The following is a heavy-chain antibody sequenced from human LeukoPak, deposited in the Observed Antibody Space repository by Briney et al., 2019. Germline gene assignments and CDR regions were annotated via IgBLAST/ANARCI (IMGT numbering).Heavy chain of an antibody. CDR2: IIPLFRTA. CDR3: ARIMEYCSSTSCYYGMDV. Sequence: SVKVSCKTSGGTFNNYAINWVRQAPGQGLEWMGGIIPLFRTANYAQNFQGRVTITADESTRTAYMELSSLRSEDTAVYYCARIMEYCSSTSCYYGMDVWGQGTTVTVSS. CDR1: GGTFNNYA. J-gene: IGHJ6*02. V-gene: IGHV1-69*13. D-gene: IGHD2-2*01.